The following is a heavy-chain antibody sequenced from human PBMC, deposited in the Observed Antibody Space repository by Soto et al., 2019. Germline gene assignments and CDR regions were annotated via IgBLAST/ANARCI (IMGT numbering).Heavy chain of an antibody. CDR2: IYHSGST. V-gene: IGHV4-39*01. CDR1: LDSFSSTDYY. J-gene: IGHJ4*02. D-gene: IGHD1-1*01. CDR3: AKLQGGNLEPSDY. Sequence: KPSETLSLTCTVSLDSFSSTDYYWGWIRQPPGKGLEWIGSIYHSGSTFYNPSLQSRVTMSVDTSVKQFSLRLKSVTAADTGVYYCAKLQGGNLEPSDYWSQGTPVTVSS.